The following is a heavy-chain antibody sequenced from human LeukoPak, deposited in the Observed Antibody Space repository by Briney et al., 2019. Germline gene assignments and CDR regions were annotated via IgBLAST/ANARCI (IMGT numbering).Heavy chain of an antibody. CDR3: ALVPYCTTITCCYFDY. J-gene: IGHJ4*02. D-gene: IGHD2-8*01. CDR1: GYTFTNYH. CDR2: ISTYNGNT. Sequence: GASVKVSCKASGYTFTNYHISWVRQAPGQGLEWMGWISTYNGNTNYAQNLQGRVTMTTDTSTSTAYMELRSLRSDDTAVYYCALVPYCTTITCCYFDYWGQGTLVTVSS. V-gene: IGHV1-18*01.